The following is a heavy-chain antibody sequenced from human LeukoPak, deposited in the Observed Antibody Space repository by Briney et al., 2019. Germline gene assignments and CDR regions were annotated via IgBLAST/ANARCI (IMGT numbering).Heavy chain of an antibody. CDR2: ISYDGSNK. Sequence: GGSLRLSCAASGFTFSSYAMHWVRQAPGKGLEWVAVISYDGSNKYYADSVKGRFTISRDNSKNTLYLQMNSLRAEDTAAYYCARDGPICGGDCYSYFFDYWGQGTLVTVSS. V-gene: IGHV3-30*04. CDR3: ARDGPICGGDCYSYFFDY. D-gene: IGHD2-21*02. CDR1: GFTFSSYA. J-gene: IGHJ4*02.